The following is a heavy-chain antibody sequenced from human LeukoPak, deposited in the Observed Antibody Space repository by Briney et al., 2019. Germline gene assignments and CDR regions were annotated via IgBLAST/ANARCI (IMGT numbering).Heavy chain of an antibody. Sequence: SETLSLTCTVSGGSISTGGYYWVWVRQPPGKGLEWIGEINHSGSTNYNPSLKSRVTISVDTSKNQFSLKLSSVTAADTAVYYCARSVPLLAHEWWGQGTLVTVSS. CDR2: INHSGST. CDR3: ARSVPLLAHEW. D-gene: IGHD2-15*01. CDR1: GGSISTGGYY. V-gene: IGHV4-39*07. J-gene: IGHJ4*02.